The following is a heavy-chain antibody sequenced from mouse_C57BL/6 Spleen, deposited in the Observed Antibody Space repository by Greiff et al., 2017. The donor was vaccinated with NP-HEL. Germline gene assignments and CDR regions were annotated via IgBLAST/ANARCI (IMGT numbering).Heavy chain of an antibody. CDR1: GYTFTSYT. CDR3: AREGIRVVARYFDV. V-gene: IGHV1-4*01. D-gene: IGHD1-1*01. Sequence: QVQLKQSGAELARPGASVKMSCKASGYTFTSYTMHWVKQRPGQGLEWIGYINPSSGYTKYNQKFKDKATLTADKSSSTAYMQLSSLTSEDSAVYYCAREGIRVVARYFDVWGTGTTVTVSS. CDR2: INPSSGYT. J-gene: IGHJ1*03.